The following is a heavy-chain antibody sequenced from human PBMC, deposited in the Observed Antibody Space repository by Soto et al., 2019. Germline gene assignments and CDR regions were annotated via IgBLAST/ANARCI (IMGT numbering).Heavy chain of an antibody. Sequence: QIQLVQSGPEVKKPGASVKVSCKPSGYPFTSYGFIWARQAPGQGLEWMGWISVFTGNTDYAQKFQGRVTLTTDTSTSTAYMEMRSLRSDDTAIYYCARDQGQDTGWYSFVYWCQGTLVTVSS. CDR3: ARDQGQDTGWYSFVY. V-gene: IGHV1-18*04. CDR2: ISVFTGNT. D-gene: IGHD6-19*01. CDR1: GYPFTSYG. J-gene: IGHJ4*02.